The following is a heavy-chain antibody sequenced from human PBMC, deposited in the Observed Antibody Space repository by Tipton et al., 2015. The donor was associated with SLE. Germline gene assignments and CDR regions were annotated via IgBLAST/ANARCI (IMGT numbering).Heavy chain of an antibody. CDR1: GGSISSGGYS. CDR2: IYYSGST. CDR3: ARDPKKNAFDI. J-gene: IGHJ3*02. V-gene: IGHV4-61*08. Sequence: TLSLTCAVSGGSISSGGYSWSWIRQPPGKGLEWIGYIYYSGSTNYNPSLKSRVTISVDTSKNQFSLKLSSVTAADTAVYYCARDPKKNAFDIWGQGTMVTVSS.